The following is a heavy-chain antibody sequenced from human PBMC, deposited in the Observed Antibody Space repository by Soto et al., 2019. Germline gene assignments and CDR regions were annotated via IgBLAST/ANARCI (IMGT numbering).Heavy chain of an antibody. V-gene: IGHV1-18*01. Sequence: GASVKVSCKASGYTFTSYGISWVRQAPGQGLEWMGWISAYNGNTNYAQKLQGRVTMTTDTSTSTAYMELRSLRSDDTAVYYCARDAGRRVATTFRPDYWGQGTLVTVSS. CDR3: ARDAGRRVATTFRPDY. J-gene: IGHJ4*02. D-gene: IGHD5-12*01. CDR2: ISAYNGNT. CDR1: GYTFTSYG.